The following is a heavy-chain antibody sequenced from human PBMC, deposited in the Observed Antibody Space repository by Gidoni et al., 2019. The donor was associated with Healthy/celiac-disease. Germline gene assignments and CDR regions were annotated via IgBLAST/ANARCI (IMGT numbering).Heavy chain of an antibody. J-gene: IGHJ6*02. Sequence: EVQLVESGGGLVQPWGSMRLSCAASGFTVSSNYMSWVRQAPGKGLEWVSVIYSGGSTYYADSVKGRFTISRDNSKNTLYLQMNSLRAEDTAVYYCASPSQDYYYYYGMDVWGQGTTVTVSS. CDR2: IYSGGST. CDR3: ASPSQDYYYYYGMDV. CDR1: GFTVSSNY. V-gene: IGHV3-66*01.